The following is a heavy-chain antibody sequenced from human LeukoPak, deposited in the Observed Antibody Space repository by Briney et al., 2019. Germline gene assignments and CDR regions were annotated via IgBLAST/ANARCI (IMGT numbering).Heavy chain of an antibody. D-gene: IGHD3-10*01. V-gene: IGHV3-7*01. CDR3: ARSMITRVRGVIGGNSGGYNY. J-gene: IGHJ4*02. CDR1: GFTFSSYW. Sequence: GGSLRLSCAASGFTFSSYWMSWVRQAPGKGLEWVANIKQDGSEKYYVDSVKGRFTISRDNAKNSLYLQMNSLRAEDTAVYYCARSMITRVRGVIGGNSGGYNYWGQGTLVTVSS. CDR2: IKQDGSEK.